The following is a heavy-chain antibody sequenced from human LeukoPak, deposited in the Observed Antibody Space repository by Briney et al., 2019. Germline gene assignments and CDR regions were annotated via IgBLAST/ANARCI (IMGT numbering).Heavy chain of an antibody. CDR3: ARVGAAGDYYFDY. D-gene: IGHD6-13*01. V-gene: IGHV4-59*01. CDR1: GGSISNYY. Sequence: PSEALSLTCTVSGGSISNYYWSWIRQPPGKGLEWVGYIYYSGNTNYNPSLRSRVTISEDTSKNQFSLKLRSVTAADTAVYYCARVGAAGDYYFDYWGQGTLVTVSS. J-gene: IGHJ4*02. CDR2: IYYSGNT.